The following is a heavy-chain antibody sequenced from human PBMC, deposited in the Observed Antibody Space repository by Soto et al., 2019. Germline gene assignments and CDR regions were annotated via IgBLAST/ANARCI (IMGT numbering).Heavy chain of an antibody. CDR1: GFTFSSYS. CDR2: ISSSSSYI. D-gene: IGHD5-12*01. V-gene: IGHV3-21*01. Sequence: GGSLRLSCAASGFTFSSYSMNWVRQAPGKGLEWVSSISSSSSYIYYADSVKGRFTISRDNAKNSLYLQMNSLRAEDTAVYYCARDARSGYDSQEFDYWGQGTLVTVSS. CDR3: ARDARSGYDSQEFDY. J-gene: IGHJ4*02.